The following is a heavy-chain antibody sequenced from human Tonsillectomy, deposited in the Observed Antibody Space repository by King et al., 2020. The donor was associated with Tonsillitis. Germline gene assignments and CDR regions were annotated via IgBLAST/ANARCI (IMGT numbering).Heavy chain of an antibody. V-gene: IGHV3-49*03. CDR3: TRGPDSPYYYDSSGYYDAFDI. Sequence: VQLVESGGGLVQPGRSLRLSCTASGFTFGAYAMSWFRQAPGKGLEWGGFIRRKVYGGTTEYAASVKGRFTISRDDSKSIAYLQMNSLKTEDTAVYYCTRGPDSPYYYDSSGYYDAFDIWGQGTMVTVSS. CDR2: IRRKVYGGTT. D-gene: IGHD3-22*01. CDR1: GFTFGAYA. J-gene: IGHJ3*02.